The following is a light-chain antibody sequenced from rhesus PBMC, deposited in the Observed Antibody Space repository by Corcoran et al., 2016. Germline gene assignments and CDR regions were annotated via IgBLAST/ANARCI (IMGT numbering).Light chain of an antibody. CDR2: AAS. V-gene: IGKV1-94*01. CDR3: QQDYNTPFT. CDR1: QGINQE. Sequence: DIQMTQSPSSLSASVGDRVTVTCRASQGINQELSWYQQKPGNAPTLLIYAASSLQTGVSSRFSGRGSGTDFTLTISSLQPEDVATYYCQQDYNTPFTFGPGTKLDIK. J-gene: IGKJ3*01.